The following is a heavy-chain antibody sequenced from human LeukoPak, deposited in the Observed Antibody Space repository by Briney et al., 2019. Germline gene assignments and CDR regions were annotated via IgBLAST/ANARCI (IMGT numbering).Heavy chain of an antibody. J-gene: IGHJ4*02. Sequence: GRSLRLSCAASGFTFSSYGMHWVRQAPGKGLEWVAVIWYDGSNKYYADSVKGRFTISRDNSKNTLYLQMNSLRAEDTAVYYCAKDTTNKHYYGSGSYYSMGYYFDYWGQGTLVTVSS. V-gene: IGHV3-33*06. CDR3: AKDTTNKHYYGSGSYYSMGYYFDY. CDR2: IWYDGSNK. CDR1: GFTFSSYG. D-gene: IGHD3-10*01.